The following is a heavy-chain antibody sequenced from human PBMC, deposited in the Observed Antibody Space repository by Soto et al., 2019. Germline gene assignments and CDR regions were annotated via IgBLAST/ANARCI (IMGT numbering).Heavy chain of an antibody. CDR2: TYYRSNWRH. V-gene: IGHV6-1*01. CDR1: GDIVSSTTAA. Sequence: SQTLSLTGVFSGDIVSSTTAAWSWIRSSPSRGLEWLGRTYYRSNWRHDYAVSVKSRITVNPDTSKNHLSLQLNSVTPDDTAVYYGARGVAGSGFGIWGQGTMVTVXS. J-gene: IGHJ4*02. CDR3: ARGVAGSGFGI. D-gene: IGHD6-19*01.